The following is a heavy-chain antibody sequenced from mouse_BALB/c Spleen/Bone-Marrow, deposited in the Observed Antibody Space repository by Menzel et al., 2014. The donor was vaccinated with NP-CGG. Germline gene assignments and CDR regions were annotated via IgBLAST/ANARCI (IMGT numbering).Heavy chain of an antibody. CDR1: GFDFSRYW. J-gene: IGHJ1*01. Sequence: EVKVIESGGGLVQPGGSLKLSCAASGFDFSRYWMSWARQAPGKGLEWIGEINPDSSTINYTPSLKDKFIISRDNAKNTLYLQMSKVRSEDTALYYCAKANWDVSGYFDVWGAGTTVTVSS. V-gene: IGHV4-1*02. CDR2: INPDSSTI. CDR3: AKANWDVSGYFDV. D-gene: IGHD4-1*01.